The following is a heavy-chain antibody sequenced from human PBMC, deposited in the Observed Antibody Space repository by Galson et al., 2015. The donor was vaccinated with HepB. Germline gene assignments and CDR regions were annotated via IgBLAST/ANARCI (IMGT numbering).Heavy chain of an antibody. D-gene: IGHD2-15*01. CDR1: GGTFSSYV. J-gene: IGHJ4*02. Sequence: SVKVSCKASGGTFSSYVFSWVRQAPGQGLEWMGGIIPIFGTPNYAQKFQDRVTIIADDSTNTAYMELGSLRSEDTAVYYCARARSATCFDNWGQGTLVTVSS. CDR3: ARARSATCFDN. CDR2: IIPIFGTP. V-gene: IGHV1-69*13.